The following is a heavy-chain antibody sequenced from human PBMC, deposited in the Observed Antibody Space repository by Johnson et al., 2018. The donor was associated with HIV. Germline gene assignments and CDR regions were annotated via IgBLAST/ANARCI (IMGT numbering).Heavy chain of an antibody. J-gene: IGHJ3*02. CDR1: GFTVSTNY. D-gene: IGHD5-18*01. V-gene: IGHV3-66*01. CDR2: IYSGDTT. Sequence: EQLVESGGGLVQPGGSLRLSCASGFTVSTNYMSWVRQAPGKGLEWVSVIYSGDTTYYADSVKGRFTISRDNSKNTLYLQMNSLRAEDTAVYYCARAYSYGAFDIWGLGTKVTVSS. CDR3: ARAYSYGAFDI.